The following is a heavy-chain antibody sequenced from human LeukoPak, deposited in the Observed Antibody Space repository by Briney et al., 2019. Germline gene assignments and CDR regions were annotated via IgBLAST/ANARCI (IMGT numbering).Heavy chain of an antibody. CDR3: ARDFYYYGSGSYFDY. J-gene: IGHJ4*02. CDR2: IYTSGST. CDR1: GGSISSGSYY. Sequence: SETLSLTCTVSGGSISSGSYYWSWIRQPAGKGLEWIGRIYTSGSTNYNPSLKSRVTMSVDTSKNQFSLKLSSVTAADTAVYYCARDFYYYGSGSYFDYWGQGTLVTVSS. V-gene: IGHV4-61*02. D-gene: IGHD3-10*01.